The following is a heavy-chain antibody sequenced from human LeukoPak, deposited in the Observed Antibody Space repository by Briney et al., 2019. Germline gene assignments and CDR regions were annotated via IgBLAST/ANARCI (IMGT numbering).Heavy chain of an antibody. V-gene: IGHV3-11*01. J-gene: IGHJ4*02. CDR2: IGGSDTIV. Sequence: GGSLRLSCGASEFNVNDYYMSWVRQAPGKGLEWISDIGGSDTIVAYAGSVEGRFTISRDIAKNSLFLQMNSLRADDTAVYYCARELVAGTFDHWGQGILVTVSS. CDR3: ARELVAGTFDH. D-gene: IGHD1-7*01. CDR1: EFNVNDYY.